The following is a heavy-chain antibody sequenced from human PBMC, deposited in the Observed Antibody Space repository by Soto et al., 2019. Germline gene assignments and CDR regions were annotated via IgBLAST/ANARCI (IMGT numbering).Heavy chain of an antibody. D-gene: IGHD1-7*01. CDR1: SGSINSYS. CDR2: IHSSGTT. Sequence: PSETLSLTCTVSSGSINSYSWAWMRQPAGKGLEWIGRIHSSGTTNYNPPLSSRVTMTVDPSKNQFSLRLTSVTAADTAVYYCARDRIIGTSYSDYWGQGILVTVSS. CDR3: ARDRIIGTSYSDY. V-gene: IGHV4-4*07. J-gene: IGHJ4*02.